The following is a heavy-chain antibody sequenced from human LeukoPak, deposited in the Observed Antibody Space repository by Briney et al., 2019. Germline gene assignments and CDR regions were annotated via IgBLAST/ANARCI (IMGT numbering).Heavy chain of an antibody. CDR2: IYRSGST. CDR1: GGSISSSNC. V-gene: IGHV4-4*02. CDR3: ARDGSDDQYFDY. J-gene: IGHJ4*02. Sequence: TSGTLSLTCAVSGGSISSSNCWSWVRQPPGKGLEWIGEIYRSGSTNYNPSLKSRVIISVDKSKNQFSLKVNSVTAADTAVYYCARDGSDDQYFDYWGRGTLVTVSS.